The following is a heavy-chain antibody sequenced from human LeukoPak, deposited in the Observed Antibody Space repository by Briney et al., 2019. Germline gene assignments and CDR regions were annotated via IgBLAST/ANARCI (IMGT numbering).Heavy chain of an antibody. V-gene: IGHV3-7*05. D-gene: IGHD3-22*01. CDR1: GFTFSIYW. Sequence: GGSLRLSCAPSGFTFSIYWIRWVRQATGKGLECVAHINQDGSDKYSVDSVKGRFTISRDNAKNSLYLQMNSLRAEDTAVYYCAREYYSDSSGSDYWGQGTLVTVSS. CDR3: AREYYSDSSGSDY. J-gene: IGHJ4*02. CDR2: INQDGSDK.